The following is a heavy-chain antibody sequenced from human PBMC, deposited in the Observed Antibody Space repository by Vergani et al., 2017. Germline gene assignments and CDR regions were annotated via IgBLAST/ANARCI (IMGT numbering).Heavy chain of an antibody. V-gene: IGHV4-39*01. J-gene: IGHJ5*02. Sequence: QLQLQESGPGLVKPSATLSLTCRVSGASIRSSNYYWGWIRPPPGKGLEWIASIYYSGSTYYNPSLKSRVPISVDTSKNQFSLKLSSVTAADTAVYFCAGHSTVEWLVKLGWIDPWGQGILVTVSS. CDR2: IYYSGST. CDR3: AGHSTVEWLVKLGWIDP. CDR1: GASIRSSNYY. D-gene: IGHD6-19*01.